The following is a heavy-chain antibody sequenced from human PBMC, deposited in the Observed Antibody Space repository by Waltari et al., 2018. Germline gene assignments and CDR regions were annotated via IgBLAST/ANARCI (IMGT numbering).Heavy chain of an antibody. CDR3: AHLSPDAFDI. V-gene: IGHV2-5*01. J-gene: IGHJ3*02. CDR2: IYWNDDK. CDR1: GFSLSTTGVG. Sequence: QITLTESGPTLVKPTQTLPLTCPFSGFSLSTTGVGVSWIRQPPGKALEWLALIYWNDDKRYSPSLKSRLTITKDTSKNQVVLTMTNMDPVDTATYYCAHLSPDAFDIWGQGTMVTVSS.